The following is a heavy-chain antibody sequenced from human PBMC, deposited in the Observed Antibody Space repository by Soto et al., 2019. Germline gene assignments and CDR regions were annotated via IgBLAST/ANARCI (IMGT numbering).Heavy chain of an antibody. CDR3: ARDWGYPGQFDY. D-gene: IGHD3-16*01. V-gene: IGHV3-74*01. CDR2: INSDGSST. J-gene: IGHJ4*02. Sequence: GGSLRLSCAASGFTFSDYWMHWVRQDPGKGLVWVSHINSDGSSTNYADSVKGRFTISRDNAKNTLYLQMNSLRAEDTALYYCARDWGYPGQFDYWGQGALVTVSS. CDR1: GFTFSDYW.